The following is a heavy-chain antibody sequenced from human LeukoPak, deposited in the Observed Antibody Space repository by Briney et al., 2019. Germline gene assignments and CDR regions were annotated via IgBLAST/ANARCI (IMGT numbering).Heavy chain of an antibody. V-gene: IGHV3-23*01. Sequence: GGSLRLSCAASGFTFTSYAMSWVREAPGKGLEWVSAISGSGGSTYYADSVKGRFTISRDNSKNTLYLQMNSLRAEDTAVYYCAKDIVVVPAAIDYFDYWCQGTLVTVSS. CDR1: GFTFTSYA. J-gene: IGHJ4*02. D-gene: IGHD2-2*01. CDR3: AKDIVVVPAAIDYFDY. CDR2: ISGSGGST.